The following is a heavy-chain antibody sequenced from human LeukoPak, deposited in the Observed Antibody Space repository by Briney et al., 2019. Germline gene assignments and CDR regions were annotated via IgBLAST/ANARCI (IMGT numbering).Heavy chain of an antibody. Sequence: GGSLRLSCAASGFTFSSYAMSWVRQAPGKGLEWVSAISGSGGSTYHADSVKGRFTISRDNSKNTLYLQMNSLRAEDTAVYYCAKRVRSGWYYYFDYWGQGTLVTVSS. D-gene: IGHD6-19*01. CDR3: AKRVRSGWYYYFDY. CDR2: ISGSGGST. V-gene: IGHV3-23*01. CDR1: GFTFSSYA. J-gene: IGHJ4*02.